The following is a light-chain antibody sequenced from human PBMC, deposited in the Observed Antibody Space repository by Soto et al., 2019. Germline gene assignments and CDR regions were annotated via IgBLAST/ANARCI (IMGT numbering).Light chain of an antibody. CDR2: QTS. V-gene: IGKV3-11*01. CDR1: QYINTR. J-gene: IGKJ1*01. Sequence: SCWSSQYINTRWAWYQHRPGQAPRLLSYQTSIRAAGIPARFSARGTATDFALTISDAQPEDCAVYYCHQRQSWPRTFGRGTKVDTK. CDR3: HQRQSWPRT.